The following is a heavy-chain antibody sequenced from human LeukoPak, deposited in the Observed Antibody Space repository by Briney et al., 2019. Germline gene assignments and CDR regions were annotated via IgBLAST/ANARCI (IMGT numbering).Heavy chain of an antibody. CDR2: VYPGGSQT. CDR3: ARRGIWLGVRGVIDY. Sequence: GESLKISCKASSYSFTNYWIGWVRQMPGKGLEWMGIVYPGGSQTLYSPSFQGQVTISVDKSTATAYLQWNTLKASDTAMYYCARRGIWLGVRGVIDYWGQGTLVTVSS. V-gene: IGHV5-51*01. D-gene: IGHD3-10*01. J-gene: IGHJ4*02. CDR1: SYSFTNYW.